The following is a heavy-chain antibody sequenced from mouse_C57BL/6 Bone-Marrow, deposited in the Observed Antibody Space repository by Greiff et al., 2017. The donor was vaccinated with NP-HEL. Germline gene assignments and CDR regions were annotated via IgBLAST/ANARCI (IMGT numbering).Heavy chain of an antibody. CDR3: ARYQNWVFAY. D-gene: IGHD4-1*01. J-gene: IGHJ3*01. V-gene: IGHV7-3*01. Sequence: EVKLVESGGGFVQPGGSLSLSCAASGFTFTDYYMSWVRQLPGKALEWLGFIRNKANGYTTEYSASVKGRFTISRDNSQSILYLQMNALRAEDSATYYGARYQNWVFAYWGQGTLVTVSA. CDR2: IRNKANGYTT. CDR1: GFTFTDYY.